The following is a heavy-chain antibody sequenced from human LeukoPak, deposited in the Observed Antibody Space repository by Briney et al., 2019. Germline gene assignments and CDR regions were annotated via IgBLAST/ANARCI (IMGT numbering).Heavy chain of an antibody. Sequence: GGSLRLSCAASGFTFSSYDMHWVRQATGKGLEWVSAIGTAGDTYYPGSVKGRFTISRENAKNSLYLQMNSLRAGDTAVYYCARGAKEDPQGYYYMDVWGKGTTVTVSS. CDR1: GFTFSSYD. D-gene: IGHD2-15*01. CDR2: IGTAGDT. J-gene: IGHJ6*03. V-gene: IGHV3-13*01. CDR3: ARGAKEDPQGYYYMDV.